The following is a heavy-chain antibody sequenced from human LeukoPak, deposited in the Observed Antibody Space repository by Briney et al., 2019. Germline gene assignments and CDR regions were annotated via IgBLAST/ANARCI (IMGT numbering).Heavy chain of an antibody. V-gene: IGHV4-39*07. Sequence: SETLSLTCTVSGGSISSSSYYWGWIRQPPGKGLEWIGSIYYSGSTYYNPSLKSRVTISVDTSKNQFSLKLSSVTAADTAVYYCGREMDYYDSSGYEAGAFDIWGQGTMVTVSS. CDR1: GGSISSSSYY. CDR2: IYYSGST. CDR3: GREMDYYDSSGYEAGAFDI. D-gene: IGHD3-22*01. J-gene: IGHJ3*02.